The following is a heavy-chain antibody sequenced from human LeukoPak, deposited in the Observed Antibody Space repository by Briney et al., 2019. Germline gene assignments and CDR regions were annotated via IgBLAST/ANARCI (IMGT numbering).Heavy chain of an antibody. J-gene: IGHJ4*02. Sequence: GGSLRLSCAASGFTFSRYSMNWVRQAPGKGLDWVSYIDSSSSTIYYADSVKGRFTISRDNAKNSLYLRMNSLRAEDTAVYYCARDGGSYSLDYWGQGTLVTDSS. CDR3: ARDGGSYSLDY. D-gene: IGHD1-26*01. V-gene: IGHV3-48*01. CDR1: GFTFSRYS. CDR2: IDSSSSTI.